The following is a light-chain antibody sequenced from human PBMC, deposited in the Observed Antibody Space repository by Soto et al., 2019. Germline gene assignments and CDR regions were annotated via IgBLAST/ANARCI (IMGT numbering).Light chain of an antibody. V-gene: IGLV1-44*01. CDR2: NDD. CDR3: GTWDTSLSVFYL. Sequence: QSALTQPPSASGTPGQRVTISCSGSTSGLEIKILNWYQHLPGKAPKLLIYNDDQRPSGVPDRFSGSRSGTSASLVIAGLRSEDEAEYYCGTWDTSLSVFYLFGTGTKLTVL. CDR1: TSGLEIKI. J-gene: IGLJ1*01.